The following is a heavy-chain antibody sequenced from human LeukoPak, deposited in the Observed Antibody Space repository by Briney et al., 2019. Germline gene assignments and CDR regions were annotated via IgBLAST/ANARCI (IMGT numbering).Heavy chain of an antibody. V-gene: IGHV3-9*01. D-gene: IGHD3-16*01. CDR2: ISWNSGSI. J-gene: IGHJ6*03. Sequence: PGGSLRLSCVASGFTFSTYDMHWVRQAPGKGLEWVSGISWNSGSIGYADSVKGRFTISRDNAKNSLYLQMNSLRAEDTALYYCAKGGPYYYYYMDVWGKGTTVTISS. CDR1: GFTFSTYD. CDR3: AKGGPYYYYYMDV.